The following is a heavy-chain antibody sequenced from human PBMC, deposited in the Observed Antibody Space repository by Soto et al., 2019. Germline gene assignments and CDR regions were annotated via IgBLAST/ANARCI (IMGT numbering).Heavy chain of an antibody. CDR3: ARRDGGNLAY. V-gene: IGHV4-59*08. CDR1: GGTISSYY. J-gene: IGHJ4*02. CDR2: IYYSGST. D-gene: IGHD2-15*01. Sequence: QVQLQESGPALVKPSETLSLTCTVSGGTISSYYWTWIRQLPGKGLDWIGYIYYSGSTNYNPSLKSRVTISVDTSKNQSSLTLSSVTAADTAVYYCARRDGGNLAYWGQGTLVTVSS.